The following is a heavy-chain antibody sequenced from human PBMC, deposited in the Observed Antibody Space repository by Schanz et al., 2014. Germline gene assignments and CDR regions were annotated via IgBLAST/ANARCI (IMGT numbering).Heavy chain of an antibody. CDR1: GFTVSINY. D-gene: IGHD3-9*01. CDR2: IYSGGST. V-gene: IGHV3-66*01. Sequence: EVQLVESGGGLVQPGGSLRLSCAASGFTVSINYMSWVRQAPGKGLEWVSVIYSGGSTYYADSVKGRFTISRDNSKNTLYLQLNSLRAEDTAVYYCARDDKRYFDRLSTFDLWGQGTMVAVSS. J-gene: IGHJ3*01. CDR3: ARDDKRYFDRLSTFDL.